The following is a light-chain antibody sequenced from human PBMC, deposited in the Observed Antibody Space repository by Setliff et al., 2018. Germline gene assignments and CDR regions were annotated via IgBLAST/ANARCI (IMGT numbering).Light chain of an antibody. J-gene: IGLJ3*02. CDR3: ASWDDNLSGWV. CDR1: SSNIGRHS. V-gene: IGLV1-44*01. CDR2: PDS. Sequence: QSVLTQPPSASWTPGQRVTVPCSGNSSNIGRHSLSWYQQFPGTAPTLIIYPDSQRPSGVPARFSGSKSGTSATLAISGLQSEDEADYHCASWDDNLSGWVFGGGTKVTVL.